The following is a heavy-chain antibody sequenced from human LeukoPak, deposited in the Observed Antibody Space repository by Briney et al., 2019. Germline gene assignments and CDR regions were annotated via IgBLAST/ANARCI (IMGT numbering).Heavy chain of an antibody. CDR1: GYTFTSYD. CDR3: AREGLGGYSYGTFDY. J-gene: IGHJ4*02. V-gene: IGHV1-8*01. Sequence: ASVKVSCKASGYTFTSYDINWVRQATGQGLEWMGWMNPKSGNTGYAQKFQGRVTMTRSTSMSTAYMELSSLRSDDTAVYYCAREGLGGYSYGTFDYWGQGTLVTVSS. D-gene: IGHD5-18*01. CDR2: MNPKSGNT.